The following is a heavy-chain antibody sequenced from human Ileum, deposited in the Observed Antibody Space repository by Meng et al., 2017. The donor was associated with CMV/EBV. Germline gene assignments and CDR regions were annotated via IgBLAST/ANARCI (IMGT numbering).Heavy chain of an antibody. Sequence: GESLKISCAASGFTFSGHWMHWVRQVPGKGLMWVSRINHDGSNTVYADSVKGRFTITRDNAKNTLYLQMNGLRAEDTAVYYCARASCTTDCYWGGRTDYWGQGTLVTVSS. CDR1: GFTFSGHW. J-gene: IGHJ4*02. CDR3: ARASCTTDCYWGGRTDY. V-gene: IGHV3-74*01. CDR2: INHDGSNT. D-gene: IGHD2-21*02.